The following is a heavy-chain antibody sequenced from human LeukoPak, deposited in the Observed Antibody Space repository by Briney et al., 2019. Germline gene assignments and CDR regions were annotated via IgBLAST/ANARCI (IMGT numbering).Heavy chain of an antibody. CDR3: ARGTGYSSGWYYAYFDY. CDR1: GGTYSSYA. Sequence: SVKVSCKASGGTYSSYAISWVRQAPGQGLEWMGRIIPIFGTANYAQKFQGRVTITTDESTSTAYMELRSLRSEDTAVYYCARGTGYSSGWYYAYFDYWGQGTLVTVSS. CDR2: IIPIFGTA. V-gene: IGHV1-69*05. J-gene: IGHJ4*02. D-gene: IGHD6-19*01.